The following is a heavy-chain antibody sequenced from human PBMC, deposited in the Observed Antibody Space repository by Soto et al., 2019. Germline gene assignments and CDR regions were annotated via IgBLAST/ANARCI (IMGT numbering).Heavy chain of an antibody. V-gene: IGHV3-23*01. D-gene: IGHD2-2*01. CDR1: GFTFSSYA. CDR3: AKSQVTHIEIVPPAPSDY. Sequence: PGGSLRLSCAASGFTFSSYAMNWVRQAPGKGLEWVSAISGTGGSTYYADSVKGRFTISRDNSRNTLYLQMNSLRAVDTALYYFAKSQVTHIEIVPPAPSDYWGQGTLVTVSS. CDR2: ISGTGGST. J-gene: IGHJ4*02.